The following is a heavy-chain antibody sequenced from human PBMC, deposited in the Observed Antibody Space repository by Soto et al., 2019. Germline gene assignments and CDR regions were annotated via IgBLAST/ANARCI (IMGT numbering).Heavy chain of an antibody. CDR1: GFIFSSYS. D-gene: IGHD6-19*01. J-gene: IGHJ4*02. CDR2: ISASGDNA. Sequence: LRLSCTASGFIFSSYSMSWVRQAPGKGLEWVSAISASGDNAYYADSVKGRFTVSRDRSKSLYLQMKSLRAEDTAIYYCAKFFVAGTRGYFDSWGQGTLVTVSS. V-gene: IGHV3-23*01. CDR3: AKFFVAGTRGYFDS.